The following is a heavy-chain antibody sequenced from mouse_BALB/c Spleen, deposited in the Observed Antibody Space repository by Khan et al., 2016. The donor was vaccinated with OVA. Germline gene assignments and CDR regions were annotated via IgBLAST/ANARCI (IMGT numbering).Heavy chain of an antibody. V-gene: IGHV3-2*02. Sequence: EVELVESGPGLVKPSQSLSLTCTVTGYSITTDYAWNWIRQFPGSKLEWMGHISYSGNTKYNPSLKSRISITRDTSKNQFFLQLKSVTTEDTARYYCARIYGVDFDYWGQGTTLTVSS. CDR2: ISYSGNT. J-gene: IGHJ2*01. D-gene: IGHD1-1*01. CDR3: ARIYGVDFDY. CDR1: GYSITTDYA.